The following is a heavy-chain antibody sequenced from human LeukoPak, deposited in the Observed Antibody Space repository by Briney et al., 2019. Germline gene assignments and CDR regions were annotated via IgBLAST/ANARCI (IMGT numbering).Heavy chain of an antibody. CDR2: ISYDGSNK. Sequence: GGSLRLSCAASGFTFSSYAMHWVRQAPGKGLEWVAVISYDGSNKYYADSVKGRFTISRDNSKNTLYLQMNSLRAEDTALYYCARDAGRTLDLWGRGTLVTVSS. CDR1: GFTFSSYA. J-gene: IGHJ2*01. D-gene: IGHD1-7*01. V-gene: IGHV3-30-3*01. CDR3: ARDAGRTLDL.